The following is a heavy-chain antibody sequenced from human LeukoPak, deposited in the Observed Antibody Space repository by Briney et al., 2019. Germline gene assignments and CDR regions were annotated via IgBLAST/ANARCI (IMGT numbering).Heavy chain of an antibody. CDR2: FDPEDGET. V-gene: IGHV1-24*01. D-gene: IGHD2-2*01. Sequence: GASVKVSCKVSGYTLTELSMHWVRQAPGKGLEWMGGFDPEDGETIYAQKFQGRVTMTEDTSTDTAYMELSSLGSEDTAVYYCATNYPHCSSTSCTAFDYWGQGTLVTVSS. CDR3: ATNYPHCSSTSCTAFDY. CDR1: GYTLTELS. J-gene: IGHJ4*02.